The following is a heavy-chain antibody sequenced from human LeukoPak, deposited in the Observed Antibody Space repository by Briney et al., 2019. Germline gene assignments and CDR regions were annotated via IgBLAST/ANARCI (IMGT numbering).Heavy chain of an antibody. D-gene: IGHD5-12*01. V-gene: IGHV1-46*03. CDR1: EYTFTSYY. J-gene: IGHJ4*02. Sequence: ASVKVSCKASEYTFTSYYMHWVRQAPGQGLEWMGIINPSGGSTSYAQKFQGRVTMTRDTSTSTVYMELSSLRSEDTAVYYCARERYSGYDLGYWGQGTLVTVSS. CDR2: INPSGGST. CDR3: ARERYSGYDLGY.